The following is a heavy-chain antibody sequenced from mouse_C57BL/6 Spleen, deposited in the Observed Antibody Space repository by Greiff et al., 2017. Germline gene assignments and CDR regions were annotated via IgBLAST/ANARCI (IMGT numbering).Heavy chain of an antibody. D-gene: IGHD3-2*02. CDR1: GYTFTSYW. Sequence: QVQLQQPGAELVKPGASVKVSCKASGYTFTSYWMHWVKQRPGQGLEWIGRIHPSDSDTNYNQKFKGKATLTVDKSSSTAYMQLSSLTSEDSAVYYCARGQDSSGLYCYAMDYWGQGTSVTVSS. J-gene: IGHJ4*01. CDR3: ARGQDSSGLYCYAMDY. V-gene: IGHV1-74*01. CDR2: IHPSDSDT.